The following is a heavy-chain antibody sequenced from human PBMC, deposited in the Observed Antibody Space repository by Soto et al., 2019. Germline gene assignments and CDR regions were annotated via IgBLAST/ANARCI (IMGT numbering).Heavy chain of an antibody. CDR2: ISSSSSYI. V-gene: IGHV3-21*01. CDR1: GFTFSSYS. CDR3: ARDPSVVVPAAISLMDV. J-gene: IGHJ6*02. Sequence: LRLSCAASGFTFSSYSMNWVRQAPGKGLEWVSSISSSSSYIYYADSVKGRFTISRDNAKNSLYLQMNSLRAEDTAVYYCARDPSVVVPAAISLMDVWGQGTTVTVSS. D-gene: IGHD2-2*02.